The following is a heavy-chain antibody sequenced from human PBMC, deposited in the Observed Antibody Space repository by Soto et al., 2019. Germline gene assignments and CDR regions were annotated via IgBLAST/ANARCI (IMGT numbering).Heavy chain of an antibody. V-gene: IGHV4-30-4*01. CDR3: ASASVQIINSYRAMGV. J-gene: IGHJ6*02. CDR1: GDSINSDDYY. CDR2: IYYTGST. D-gene: IGHD3-10*01. Sequence: QVQLQESCPGLLRPSQTLSLTCTVSGDSINSDDYYWTWIRQTPGKGLEWLGHIYYTGSTAYNPSRESRGSISLETSNIQLSLRVRSVTSADTAVYYCASASVQIINSYRAMGVWCHWTSIIVS.